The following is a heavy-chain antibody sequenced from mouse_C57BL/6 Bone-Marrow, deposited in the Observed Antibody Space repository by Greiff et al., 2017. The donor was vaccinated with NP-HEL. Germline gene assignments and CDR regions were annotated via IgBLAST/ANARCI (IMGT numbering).Heavy chain of an antibody. Sequence: EVQLQQSGPELVKPGASVKIPCKASGYTFTDYNMDWVKQSHGKSLEWIGDINPNNGGTIYNQKFKGKATLTVDKSSSTAYMELRSLTSEDTAVYYCAGDYGSSFTYWYFDVWGKGTTVTVSS. CDR3: AGDYGSSFTYWYFDV. CDR1: GYTFTDYN. CDR2: INPNNGGT. D-gene: IGHD1-1*01. V-gene: IGHV1-18*01. J-gene: IGHJ1*03.